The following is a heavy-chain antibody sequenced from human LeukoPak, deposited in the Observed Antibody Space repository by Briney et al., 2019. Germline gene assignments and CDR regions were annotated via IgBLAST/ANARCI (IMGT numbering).Heavy chain of an antibody. CDR1: GFTFSSYA. V-gene: IGHV3-23*01. D-gene: IGHD3-3*01. J-gene: IGHJ4*02. Sequence: GGSLRLSCAASGFTFSSYAMSWVRQAPGKGLEWVSAISGSGGSTYYADSVKGRFTISRDNSKNTLYLQMNSLRAEDTAVYYCAKDPYMEEWLLYLFDYWGQGTLVTVSS. CDR2: ISGSGGST. CDR3: AKDPYMEEWLLYLFDY.